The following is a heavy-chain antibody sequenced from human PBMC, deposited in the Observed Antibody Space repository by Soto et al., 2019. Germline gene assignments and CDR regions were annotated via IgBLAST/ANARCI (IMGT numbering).Heavy chain of an antibody. Sequence: GVALKISCNASGYKFTNYWIGWVRQMPRKGLARMGIIYPGHYDNNSSPYFQGHLTISADKSISTAYLQWSSLKASDTAMYYCARLVLGTAGNPFDSWGQGTLVTVSS. CDR2: IYPGHYDN. V-gene: IGHV5-51*01. CDR3: ARLVLGTAGNPFDS. CDR1: GYKFTNYW. D-gene: IGHD6-13*01. J-gene: IGHJ4*02.